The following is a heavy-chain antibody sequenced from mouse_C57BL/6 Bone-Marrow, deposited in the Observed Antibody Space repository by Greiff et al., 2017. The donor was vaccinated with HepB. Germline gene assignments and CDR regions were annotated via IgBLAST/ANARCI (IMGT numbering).Heavy chain of an antibody. J-gene: IGHJ2*01. CDR3: ARHEVVYYGSSNYFDY. Sequence: VQRVESGAELVKPGASVKLSCKASGYTFTEYTIHWVKQRSGQGLEWIGWFYPGSGSIKYNEKFKDKATLTADKSSSTVYMELSRLTSEDSAVYFCARHEVVYYGSSNYFDYWGQGTTLTVSS. D-gene: IGHD1-1*01. CDR1: GYTFTEYT. CDR2: FYPGSGSI. V-gene: IGHV1-62-2*01.